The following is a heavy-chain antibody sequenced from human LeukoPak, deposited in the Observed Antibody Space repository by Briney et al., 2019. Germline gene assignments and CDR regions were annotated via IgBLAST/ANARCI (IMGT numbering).Heavy chain of an antibody. CDR2: ISGSGDST. V-gene: IGHV3-23*01. Sequence: PGGSLRLSCTASGFTFSSYAMTWVRQAPGKGLEWVSAISGSGDSTYYADSVKGRFTISRENSKNTLHLQMNSLRAEDTAVYYCAKDTLHSLYGGNSGTIYYFDFWGQGTLVTVSS. J-gene: IGHJ4*02. D-gene: IGHD4-23*01. CDR3: AKDTLHSLYGGNSGTIYYFDF. CDR1: GFTFSSYA.